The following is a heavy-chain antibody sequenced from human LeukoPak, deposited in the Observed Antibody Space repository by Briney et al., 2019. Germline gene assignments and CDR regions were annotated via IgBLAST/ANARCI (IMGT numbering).Heavy chain of an antibody. CDR3: ARFRRDFTGFDP. CDR1: GGSFSGYY. CDR2: INHSGST. Sequence: SETLSLTCAVYGGSFSGYYWSWIRQPPGKGLEWIGEINHSGSTNYNPSLKSRVTISVDTSKNQFSLKLSSVTAADTAVYYCARFRRDFTGFDPWGQGTLVTVSS. J-gene: IGHJ5*02. V-gene: IGHV4-34*01. D-gene: IGHD3-3*01.